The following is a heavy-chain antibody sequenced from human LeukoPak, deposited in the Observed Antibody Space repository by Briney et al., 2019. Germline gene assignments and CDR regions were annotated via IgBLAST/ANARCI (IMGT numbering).Heavy chain of an antibody. CDR2: ISGSGGST. D-gene: IGHD3-22*01. CDR1: GFTFSSYA. Sequence: GGSLRLSCAASGFTFSSYAMSWVRQAPGKGLEWVSAISGSGGSTYYADSVKGRFTISRDNSKNTLYLQMNSLRAEDTAVYYCAKDLGYYYDSSGYYPPDAFDIRGQGTMVTVSS. V-gene: IGHV3-23*01. CDR3: AKDLGYYYDSSGYYPPDAFDI. J-gene: IGHJ3*02.